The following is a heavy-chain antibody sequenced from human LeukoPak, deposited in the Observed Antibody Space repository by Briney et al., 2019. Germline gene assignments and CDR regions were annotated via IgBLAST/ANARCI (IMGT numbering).Heavy chain of an antibody. V-gene: IGHV4-31*03. J-gene: IGHJ5*02. CDR2: IYYSGST. CDR1: GGSISSGVYY. CDR3: ARGANYYDSSAYIVHSWFDP. D-gene: IGHD3-22*01. Sequence: PSETLSLTCTVSGGSISSGVYYWSWIRQHPGKSLEWIGYIYYSGSTYYNPSLKSRVTISVDTSKNQFSLKLSSVTAADTAVYYCARGANYYDSSAYIVHSWFDPWGQGTLVTVSS.